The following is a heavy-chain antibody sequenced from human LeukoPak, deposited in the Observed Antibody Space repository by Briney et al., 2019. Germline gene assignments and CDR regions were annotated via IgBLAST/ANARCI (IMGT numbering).Heavy chain of an antibody. CDR3: ARKTRIQLWLDYYYMDV. Sequence: SETLSLTCTVSGGSISSHYWSWIRQPPGKGLEWIGYIYYSGSTNYNPSLKSRVTISVDTSKNQFSLKLSSVTAADTAVYYCARKTRIQLWLDYYYMDVWGKGTTVTVSS. V-gene: IGHV4-59*11. D-gene: IGHD5-18*01. CDR2: IYYSGST. CDR1: GGSISSHY. J-gene: IGHJ6*03.